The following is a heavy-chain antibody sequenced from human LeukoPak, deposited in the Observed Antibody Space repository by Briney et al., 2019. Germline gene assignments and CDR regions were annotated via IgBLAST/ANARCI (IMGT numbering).Heavy chain of an antibody. CDR3: ARDHIRGGSSRTFDP. J-gene: IGHJ5*02. CDR1: GFTFSSYS. D-gene: IGHD6-6*01. CDR2: ISSSSSYI. V-gene: IGHV3-21*01. Sequence: GGSLRLSCAASGFTFSSYSMNWVRQAPGKGLEWVSSISSSSSYIYYADSVKGRFTISRDNAKNSLYLQMNSLRAEDTAVYYCARDHIRGGSSRTFDPWGQGTLVTVSS.